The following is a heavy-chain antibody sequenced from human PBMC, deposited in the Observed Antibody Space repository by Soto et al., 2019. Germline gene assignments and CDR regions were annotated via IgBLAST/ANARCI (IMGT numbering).Heavy chain of an antibody. CDR2: IYLDDDK. V-gene: IGHV2-5*02. CDR1: GFSLSPSGVG. J-gene: IGHJ4*02. Sequence: QITLKESGPTLVKPTQTLTLTCTFSGFSLSPSGVGVGWIRQPPGKALEWLALIYLDDDKRYSPSLKSRITITNDTSKNQVVLTMTNMDPVDTATYYCAHLYDSSGYCAYWGQGTLVTVSS. CDR3: AHLYDSSGYCAY. D-gene: IGHD3-22*01.